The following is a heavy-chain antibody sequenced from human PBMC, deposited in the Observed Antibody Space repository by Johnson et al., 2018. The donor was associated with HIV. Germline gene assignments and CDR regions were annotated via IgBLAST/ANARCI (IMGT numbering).Heavy chain of an antibody. CDR2: ISSSGSII. D-gene: IGHD1-1*01. J-gene: IGHJ3*02. CDR3: AGYIILYWKAFDI. CDR1: GFTFSDYY. V-gene: IGHV3-11*04. Sequence: QVQLVESGGGLVKPGGSLRLSCAASGFTFSDYYMSWIRQAPGKGLEWVSYISSSGSIIYYAASVKGRFTITRDNAKNSLYLQMNILRAEDTAVYYCAGYIILYWKAFDIWGQGTMVTVSS.